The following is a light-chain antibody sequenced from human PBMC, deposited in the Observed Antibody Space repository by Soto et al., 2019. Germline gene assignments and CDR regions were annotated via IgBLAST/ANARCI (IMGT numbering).Light chain of an antibody. CDR3: QQANSFPPFT. CDR1: QGISSW. Sequence: DIQMTQSPSSVSASVGDRVTITCRASQGISSWIAWYQQKPGKAPKLLIYAASSLQSGVPSRFSGSGSGTDFTLTINSLQPEDFATYYCQQANSFPPFTFGPGTKVDIK. J-gene: IGKJ3*01. V-gene: IGKV1D-12*01. CDR2: AAS.